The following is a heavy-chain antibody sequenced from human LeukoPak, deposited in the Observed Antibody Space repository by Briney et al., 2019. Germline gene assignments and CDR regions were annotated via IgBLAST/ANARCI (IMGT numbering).Heavy chain of an antibody. Sequence: SVKVSCKASGGTFSSYTISWVRQAPGQGLEWMGRIIPILGIANYAQKLQGRVTITADKSTSTAYMELSSLRSEDTAVYYCARGGLRGVDYWGQGTLVTVSS. V-gene: IGHV1-69*02. CDR2: IIPILGIA. CDR1: GGTFSSYT. CDR3: ARGGLRGVDY. J-gene: IGHJ4*02. D-gene: IGHD3-16*01.